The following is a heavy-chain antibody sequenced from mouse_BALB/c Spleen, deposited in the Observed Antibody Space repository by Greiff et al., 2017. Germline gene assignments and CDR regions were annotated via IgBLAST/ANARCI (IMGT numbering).Heavy chain of an antibody. V-gene: IGHV1-80*01. CDR2: IYPGDGDT. Sequence: QVQLQQSGAELVRPGSSVKISCKASGYAFSSYWMNWVKQRPGQGLEWIGQIYPGDGDTNYNGKFKGKATLTADKSSSTAYMQLSSLTSEDSAVYFCARKDYYGSDYWGQGTTLTVSS. CDR1: GYAFSSYW. CDR3: ARKDYYGSDY. J-gene: IGHJ2*01. D-gene: IGHD1-2*01.